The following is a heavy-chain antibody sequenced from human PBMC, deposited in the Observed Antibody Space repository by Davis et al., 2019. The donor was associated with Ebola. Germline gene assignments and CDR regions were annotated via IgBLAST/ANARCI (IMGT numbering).Heavy chain of an antibody. CDR3: ARDYYDSSVYFQH. Sequence: AASVKVSCKASGYTFTSHTISWVRQAPGQGLEWMGWISTYNGNTNYAQKLQGRVTMTTDTSTSTAYMELRSLRSDDTAVYYCARDYYDSSVYFQHWGQGTLVTVSS. CDR1: GYTFTSHT. D-gene: IGHD3-22*01. J-gene: IGHJ1*01. V-gene: IGHV1-18*04. CDR2: ISTYNGNT.